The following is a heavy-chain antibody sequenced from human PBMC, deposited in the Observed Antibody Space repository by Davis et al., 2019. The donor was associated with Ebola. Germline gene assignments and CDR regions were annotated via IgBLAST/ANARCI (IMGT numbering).Heavy chain of an antibody. J-gene: IGHJ4*02. CDR2: INTNTGNP. Sequence: AASVKVSCKASGYSLTTYGMNWVRQAPGQGLEWMGWINTNTGNPTYAQGFTGRFVFSLDTPVSTAYLQISSLKAEDTAVYYCARGGASSDWGQGTLVTVSS. D-gene: IGHD2-15*01. CDR3: ARGGASSD. V-gene: IGHV7-4-1*02. CDR1: GYSLTTYG.